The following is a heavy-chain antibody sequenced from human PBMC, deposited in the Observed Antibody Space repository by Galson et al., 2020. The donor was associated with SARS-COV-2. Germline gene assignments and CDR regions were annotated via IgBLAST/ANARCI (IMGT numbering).Heavy chain of an antibody. CDR3: ARHEDDYVWGSYHWGVDY. J-gene: IGHJ4*02. V-gene: IGHV5-51*01. CDR1: GYTFTNNW. D-gene: IGHD3-16*02. CDR2: IYPDDSDT. Sequence: GESLKISCKGSGYTFTNNWIGWVRQMPGKGLEWMGIIYPDDSDTRYSPSFQGQVTISADRSINTAYLQWNSLKASDTAMYYCARHEDDYVWGSYHWGVDYWGQGTLVTVSS.